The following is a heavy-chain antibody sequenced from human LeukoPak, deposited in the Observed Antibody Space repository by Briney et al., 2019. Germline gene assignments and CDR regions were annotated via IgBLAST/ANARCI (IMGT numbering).Heavy chain of an antibody. CDR3: ARGVLSNYYDSSGYYYPRWFDY. Sequence: SETLSLTCAVSGGSISSGGCSWSWIRQPPGKGLEWIGYIYHSGSTYYNPSLKSRVTISVDRSKNQFSLKLSSVTAADTAVYYCARGVLSNYYDSSGYYYPRWFDYWGQGTLVTVSS. CDR2: IYHSGST. V-gene: IGHV4-30-2*01. CDR1: GGSISSGGCS. J-gene: IGHJ4*02. D-gene: IGHD3-22*01.